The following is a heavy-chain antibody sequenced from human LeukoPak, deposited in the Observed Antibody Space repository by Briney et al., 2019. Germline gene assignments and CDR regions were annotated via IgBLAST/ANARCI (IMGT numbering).Heavy chain of an antibody. CDR1: GYTFTGYY. Sequence: ASVKVSCKASGYTFTGYYMHWVRQAPGQGLEWMGWINPNSGGTNYAQKFQGRDNMTRDTSISTAYMDLTRLRSDDTAVYYCARAGASSSTSREPPAEYGMDVWGQGTTVTVSS. CDR3: ARAGASSSTSREPPAEYGMDV. V-gene: IGHV1-2*02. D-gene: IGHD2-2*01. J-gene: IGHJ6*02. CDR2: INPNSGGT.